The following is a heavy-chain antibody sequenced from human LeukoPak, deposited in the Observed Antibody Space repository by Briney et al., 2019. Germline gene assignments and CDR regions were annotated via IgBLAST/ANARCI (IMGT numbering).Heavy chain of an antibody. Sequence: GGSLRLSCAASGFTFSSYGMHWVRQAPGKGLVWVSRINSDGSSTSYADSVKGRFTISRDNAKNTLYLQMNSLRAEDTAVYYCARDTGSWSFDYWGQGTLVTVSS. V-gene: IGHV3-74*01. CDR3: ARDTGSWSFDY. D-gene: IGHD6-13*01. J-gene: IGHJ4*02. CDR1: GFTFSSYG. CDR2: INSDGSST.